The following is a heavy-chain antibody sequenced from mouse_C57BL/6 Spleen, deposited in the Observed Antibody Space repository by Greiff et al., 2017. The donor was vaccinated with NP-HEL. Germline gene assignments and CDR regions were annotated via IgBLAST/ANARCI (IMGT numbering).Heavy chain of an antibody. CDR3: ARGTPPDY. CDR2: ISSGGSYT. Sequence: VMLVESGGDLVKPGGSLKLSCAASGFTFSSYGMSWVRQTPDKRLEWVATISSGGSYTYYPDSVKGRFTISRDNAKNTLYLQMSSLKSEDTAMYYCARGTPPDYWGQGTTLTVSS. CDR1: GFTFSSYG. V-gene: IGHV5-6*02. J-gene: IGHJ2*01. D-gene: IGHD3-3*01.